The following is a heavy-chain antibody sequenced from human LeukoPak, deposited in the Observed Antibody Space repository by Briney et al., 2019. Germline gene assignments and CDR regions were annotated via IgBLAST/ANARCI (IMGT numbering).Heavy chain of an antibody. Sequence: SETLSLTCTVSGGSISSHYWHWIRQPPGKGLEWIGSIYYSGSTYYNPSLKSRVTISVDTSKNQFSLKLSSVTAADTAVYYCARVAGLAAAGTLFDYWGQGTLVTVSS. D-gene: IGHD6-13*01. CDR3: ARVAGLAAAGTLFDY. CDR2: IYYSGST. J-gene: IGHJ4*02. CDR1: GGSISSHY. V-gene: IGHV4-39*07.